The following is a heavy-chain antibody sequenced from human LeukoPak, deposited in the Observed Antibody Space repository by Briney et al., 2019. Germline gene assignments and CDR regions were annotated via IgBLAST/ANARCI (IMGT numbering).Heavy chain of an antibody. Sequence: GGSLRLSCAASGFTFSNYAMSWVRQAPGKGLEWVSVIGNDIYYADSVKGRFTISRDNSKNTLYLQMNSLRAEDTARYYCVKDFEAGNGIYDPFDIWGQGTMVIVSS. CDR1: GFTFSNYA. CDR2: IGNDI. J-gene: IGHJ3*02. V-gene: IGHV3-23*01. CDR3: VKDFEAGNGIYDPFDI. D-gene: IGHD6-19*01.